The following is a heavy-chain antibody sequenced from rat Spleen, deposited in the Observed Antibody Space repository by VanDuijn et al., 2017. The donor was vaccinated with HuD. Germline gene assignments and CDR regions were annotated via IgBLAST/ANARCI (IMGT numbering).Heavy chain of an antibody. V-gene: IGHV5-29*01. CDR1: GFTFSDYN. CDR3: ARRYDFDY. D-gene: IGHD1-11*01. Sequence: EVQLVESDGGLVQPGRSPKLSCAASGFTFSDYNMAWVRQAPTKGLEWVATISYDGSSTYYRDSVKGRFTISRDNAKSTLYLQMDSLRSEDTATYYCARRYDFDYWGQGVMVTVSS. J-gene: IGHJ2*01. CDR2: ISYDGSST.